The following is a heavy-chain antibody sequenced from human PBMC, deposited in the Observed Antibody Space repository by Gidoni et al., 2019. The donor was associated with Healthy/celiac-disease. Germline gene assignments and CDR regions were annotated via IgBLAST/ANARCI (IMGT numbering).Heavy chain of an antibody. CDR2: IWYDGSNK. CDR3: ARAEYSSGFPTADYYYYYGMDV. D-gene: IGHD6-19*01. V-gene: IGHV3-33*01. CDR1: GFTFSSYG. J-gene: IGHJ6*02. Sequence: QVQLVESGGGVVQPGRSLRLSCAASGFTFSSYGMHWVRQAPGKGLGWVAVIWYDGSNKYYADSVKGRFTISRDNSKNTLYLQMNSLRAEDTAVYYCARAEYSSGFPTADYYYYYGMDVWGQGTTVTVSS.